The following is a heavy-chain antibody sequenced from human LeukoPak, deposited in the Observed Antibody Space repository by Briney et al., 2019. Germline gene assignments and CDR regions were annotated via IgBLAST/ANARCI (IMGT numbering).Heavy chain of an antibody. V-gene: IGHV3-21*01. D-gene: IGHD2-21*02. CDR2: ISSSSSYI. J-gene: IGHJ4*02. Sequence: PGGSLRLSCAASGFTFSSYSMNWVRQAPGKELEWVSSISSSSSYIYYADSVKGRFTISRDNAKNSLYLQMNSLRAEDTAVYYCAGGLVVTAIRSFDYWGQGTLVTVSS. CDR3: AGGLVVTAIRSFDY. CDR1: GFTFSSYS.